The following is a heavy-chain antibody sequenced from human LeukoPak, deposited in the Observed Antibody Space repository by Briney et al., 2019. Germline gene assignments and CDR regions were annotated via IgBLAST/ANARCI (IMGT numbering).Heavy chain of an antibody. V-gene: IGHV4-59*07. CDR3: ARGGGYASPIGY. J-gene: IGHJ4*02. D-gene: IGHD5-12*01. CDR1: GGTISTYY. Sequence: SDTLSLTCTLSGGTISTYYWIWIRQPPGTGLERIGYIYHSGSTNYNPSLKSRVTISVDTSKNQFSLKLSSVTAADTAVYYCARGGGYASPIGYWGQGALVTVSS. CDR2: IYHSGST.